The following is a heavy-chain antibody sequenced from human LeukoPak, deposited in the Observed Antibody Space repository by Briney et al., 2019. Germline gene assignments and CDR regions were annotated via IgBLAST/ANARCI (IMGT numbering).Heavy chain of an antibody. D-gene: IGHD2-2*01. J-gene: IGHJ4*02. Sequence: GGSLRLSCAASGFTFSLYAMNWVRQAPGKGLGWVSYINDESSDIHYAGSVRGRFTISRDDARQTLYLQLSSLRVEDTAVYYCARDTFQPGLIDSWGQGTLVTVSS. V-gene: IGHV3-21*05. CDR3: ARDTFQPGLIDS. CDR1: GFTFSLYA. CDR2: INDESSDI.